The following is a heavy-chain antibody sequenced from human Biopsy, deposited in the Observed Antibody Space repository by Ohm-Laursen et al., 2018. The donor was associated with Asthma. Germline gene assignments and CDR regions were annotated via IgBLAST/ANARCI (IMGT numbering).Heavy chain of an antibody. Sequence: SDTLSLTCSLSSGSGGYMRSGNYYWGWIRPPPGKGLEWIGSIYYSGTTYYNPSLESRVTVSADTSKNQFSLKLTSVTAADTAVYYCVRGSSSWHHGPFHYYYGLDVWGQGTTATVSS. CDR1: SGSGGYMRSGNYY. V-gene: IGHV4-39*01. CDR2: IYYSGTT. CDR3: VRGSSSWHHGPFHYYYGLDV. J-gene: IGHJ6*02. D-gene: IGHD6-13*01.